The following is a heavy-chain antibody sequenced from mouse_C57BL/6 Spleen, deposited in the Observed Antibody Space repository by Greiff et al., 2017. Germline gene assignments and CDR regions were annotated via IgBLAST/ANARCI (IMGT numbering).Heavy chain of an antibody. V-gene: IGHV1-80*01. Sequence: VMLVESGAELVKPGASVKISCKASGYAFSSYWMNWVKQRPGKGLEWIGQIYPGDGDTNYNGKFKGKATLTADKSSSTAYMQLSSLTSEDSAVYFCARGGYGSSYGYWGQGTTLTVSS. CDR2: IYPGDGDT. CDR1: GYAFSSYW. J-gene: IGHJ2*01. D-gene: IGHD1-1*01. CDR3: ARGGYGSSYGY.